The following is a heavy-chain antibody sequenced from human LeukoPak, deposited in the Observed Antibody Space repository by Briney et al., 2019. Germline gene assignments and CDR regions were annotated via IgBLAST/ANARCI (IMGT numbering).Heavy chain of an antibody. CDR2: IYYSGST. D-gene: IGHD3-22*01. CDR3: ARVYYYDSSGYYDGVWFDP. CDR1: GGSISSGGYY. J-gene: IGHJ5*02. V-gene: IGHV4-31*03. Sequence: SQTLSLTCTVSGGSISSGGYYWSWIRQHPGKGLEWIGYIYYSGSTYYNPSLKSRVTISVDTSKNQFSLKLSSVTAADTAVYYCARVYYYDSSGYYDGVWFDPWGQGTLVTVSS.